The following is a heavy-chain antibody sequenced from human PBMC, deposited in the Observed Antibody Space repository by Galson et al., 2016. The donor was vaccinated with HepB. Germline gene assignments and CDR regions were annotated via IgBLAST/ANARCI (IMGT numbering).Heavy chain of an antibody. CDR2: IAHHGGSI. CDR3: ARALYDSGLLFFDL. V-gene: IGHV3-33*05. Sequence: SLRLSCAASGLAFMHWVRQAPGKGLEWVAVIAHHGGSIYYADSVRGRFTISRYNSENKLSLQMNSLRAEDTAVYYCARALYDSGLLFFDLWGQGTLVTVSS. D-gene: IGHD3-10*01. J-gene: IGHJ4*02. CDR1: GLAF.